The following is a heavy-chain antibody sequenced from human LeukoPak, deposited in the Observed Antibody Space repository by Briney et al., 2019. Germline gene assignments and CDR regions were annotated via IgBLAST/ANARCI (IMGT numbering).Heavy chain of an antibody. V-gene: IGHV4-59*01. CDR1: GGSTSRYY. J-gene: IGHJ3*02. CDR2: IYDSGST. D-gene: IGHD3-22*01. CDR3: ACLTTADAFDI. Sequence: SETLSLTFTLSGGSTSRYYWSWVRQPPGKGREWMGYIYDSGSTNYNPSLKSRVTISVDTSKNQFSLKLSSVTAADTAVYYCACLTTADAFDIWGQGTMVTVSS.